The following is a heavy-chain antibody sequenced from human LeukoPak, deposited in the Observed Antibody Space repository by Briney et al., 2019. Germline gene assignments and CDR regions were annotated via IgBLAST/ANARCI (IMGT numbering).Heavy chain of an antibody. CDR3: VRDFASGSYYNLFDY. CDR2: ISSSSSTI. Sequence: GGSLRLSCAASGFTFSSYSMNWVRQAPGKGLEWVSYISSSSSTIYYADSVKGRFTISRDDSKSTLYLQMNSLRAEDTAVYYCVRDFASGSYYNLFDYWGQGTLVTVSS. D-gene: IGHD3-10*01. V-gene: IGHV3-48*01. CDR1: GFTFSSYS. J-gene: IGHJ4*02.